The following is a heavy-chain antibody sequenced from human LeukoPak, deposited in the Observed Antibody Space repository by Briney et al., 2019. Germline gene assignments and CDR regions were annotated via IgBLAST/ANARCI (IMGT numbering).Heavy chain of an antibody. D-gene: IGHD5-18*01. CDR1: GFTFSSYS. CDR3: ARGYSYGSLGDFDI. CDR2: ISSSSSYI. Sequence: GGSLRLSCAASGFTFSSYSMKWVRQAPGKGLEWVSSISSSSSYIYYADSVKGRFNISRDNAKNSLKLQMNSVRAEDTAVYYCARGYSYGSLGDFDIWGQGTMVTVSS. V-gene: IGHV3-21*01. J-gene: IGHJ3*02.